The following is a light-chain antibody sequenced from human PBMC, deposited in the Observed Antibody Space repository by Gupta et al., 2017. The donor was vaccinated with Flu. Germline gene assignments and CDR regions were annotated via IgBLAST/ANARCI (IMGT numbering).Light chain of an antibody. J-gene: IGKJ1*01. CDR1: QSISSW. Sequence: DIQMTQSPSTLSASVGDRVTITCRASQSISSWLAWYQQRPGKAPKLLIYRASRVETGVPSRFSGSGSGTEFTLTISSLQPEDFATYYCQHENSSPRTFGQGTKVEIK. CDR3: QHENSSPRT. V-gene: IGKV1-5*03. CDR2: RAS.